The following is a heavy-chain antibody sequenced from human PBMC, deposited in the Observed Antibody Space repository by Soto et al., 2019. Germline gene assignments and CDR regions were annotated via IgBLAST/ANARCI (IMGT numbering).Heavy chain of an antibody. D-gene: IGHD6-19*01. CDR2: IYPGDSDT. CDR1: GYSFTSYW. J-gene: IGHJ3*02. CDR3: ARPPPGIAVAGVFDI. V-gene: IGHV5-51*01. Sequence: GESLKISCKGSGYSFTSYWIGWVRQMPGKGLEWMGIIYPGDSDTRYSPSFQGQVTISADKSISTAYLQWSSLKASDTAMYYCARPPPGIAVAGVFDIWGQGTMVTVSS.